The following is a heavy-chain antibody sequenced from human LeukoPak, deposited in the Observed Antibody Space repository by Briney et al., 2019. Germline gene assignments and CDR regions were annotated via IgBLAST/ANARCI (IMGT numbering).Heavy chain of an antibody. V-gene: IGHV3-23*01. D-gene: IGHD6-13*01. CDR1: GFTFSSYA. J-gene: IGHJ4*02. CDR2: ISGSGGST. Sequence: GGSLRLSCAASGFTFSSYAMSWVRQAPGKGLEWVSVISGSGGSTYYADSVKGRFTISRDNSKNTLYLQMNSLRVEDTALYYCAKEWRYSSSWYQYYFDSWGQGTLVTVSS. CDR3: AKEWRYSSSWYQYYFDS.